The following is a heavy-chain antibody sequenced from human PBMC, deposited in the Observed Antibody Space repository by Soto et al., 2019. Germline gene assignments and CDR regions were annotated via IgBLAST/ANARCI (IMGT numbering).Heavy chain of an antibody. J-gene: IGHJ5*02. V-gene: IGHV4-39*01. CDR3: SRRAPEGFDP. CDR1: GGSFGSSAYY. Sequence: PSETLSLTCTVSGGSFGSSAYYWGWIRRAPGKGLEWIGSINSSGSTFSNPSLKSRVTLSVDTSKNQFSLKLTSVTAADTALYYCSRRAPEGFDPWGQGILVTVSS. CDR2: INSSGST.